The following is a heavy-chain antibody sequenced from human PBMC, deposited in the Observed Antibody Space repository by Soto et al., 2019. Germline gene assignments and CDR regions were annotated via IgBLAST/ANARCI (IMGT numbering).Heavy chain of an antibody. J-gene: IGHJ4*02. CDR2: ISAYNGNT. CDR1: GYTFTSYG. CDR3: ARDPTPPAAAVSDYFDY. V-gene: IGHV1-18*01. D-gene: IGHD6-13*01. Sequence: GASVKVSCKASGYTFTSYGISWVRQAPGQGLEWMGWISAYNGNTNYAQKLQGRVTMTTDTSTSTAYMELRSLRSDDTAVYYCARDPTPPAAAVSDYFDYWGQGTLVTVSS.